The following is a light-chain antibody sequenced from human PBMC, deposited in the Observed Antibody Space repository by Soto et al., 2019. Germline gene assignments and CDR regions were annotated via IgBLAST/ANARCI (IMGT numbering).Light chain of an antibody. V-gene: IGKV1-9*01. CDR3: QHINTSHRP. CDR1: RGISSY. CDR2: GAS. J-gene: IGKJ2*01. Sequence: DIQLTQSPSFLSASVGDRVTITCRASRGISSYLAWFQQPPGKAPKLLIYGASTLQRGVSSRFSGCGSRTEYTLAIINMKPDDVATYYSQHINTSHRPFGQGAILEF.